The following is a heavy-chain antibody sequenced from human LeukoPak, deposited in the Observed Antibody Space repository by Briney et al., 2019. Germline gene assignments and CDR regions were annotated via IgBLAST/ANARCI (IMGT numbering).Heavy chain of an antibody. J-gene: IGHJ4*02. Sequence: SETLSLTWTVSGGSISRYYWSWIRQHPGNGLEWIGYISYTGSTTYNSSLKSRVTISLDTSQNQFSLKLTSVTPADTAVYYCAKTAKSLYGSDTHSYLDYWGQGTLVAGYS. CDR1: GGSISRYY. CDR2: ISYTGST. CDR3: AKTAKSLYGSDTHSYLDY. V-gene: IGHV4-59*01. D-gene: IGHD3-10*01.